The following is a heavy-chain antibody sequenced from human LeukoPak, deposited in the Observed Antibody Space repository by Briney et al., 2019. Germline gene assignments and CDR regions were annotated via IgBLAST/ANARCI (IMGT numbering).Heavy chain of an antibody. J-gene: IGHJ4*02. CDR1: GGSISSYY. CDR3: ARSYIGGSAGFDY. V-gene: IGHV4-59*01. CDR2: IYYSGST. D-gene: IGHD2-15*01. Sequence: SETLSLTCTVSGGSISSYYWSWIRQPPGKGLEWIGYIYYSGSTNYNPSLKSRVTISVDTSKNQFSLKLSSVTAADTAVYYCARSYIGGSAGFDYWGQGTLVTVSS.